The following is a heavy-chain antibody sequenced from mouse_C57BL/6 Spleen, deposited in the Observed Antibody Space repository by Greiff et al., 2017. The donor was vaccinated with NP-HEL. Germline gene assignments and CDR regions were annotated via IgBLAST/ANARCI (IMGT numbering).Heavy chain of an antibody. V-gene: IGHV1-26*01. CDR3: ARGGGTCDY. CDR1: GYTFTDYY. D-gene: IGHD4-1*01. J-gene: IGHJ2*01. Sequence: VQLQQSGPELVKPGASVKISCKASGYTFTDYYMNWVKQSHGKGLEWIGDINPNNGGTSYNQKFKGKATLTVDKSSSTAYMELRSLTSGDSAVYYCARGGGTCDYWGQGTTLTVAS. CDR2: INPNNGGT.